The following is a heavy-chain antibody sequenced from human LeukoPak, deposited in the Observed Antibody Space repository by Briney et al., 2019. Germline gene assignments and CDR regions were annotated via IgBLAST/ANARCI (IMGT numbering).Heavy chain of an antibody. CDR3: VRVVTTGSGWYHFDT. D-gene: IGHD6-13*01. CDR2: SATTKLNSCTT. CDR1: GFSIIDHH. J-gene: IGHJ4*02. Sequence: GGSLRLSCAGAGFSIIDHHMDWVRQAPGEGLEWIGRSATTKLNSCTTQYAASVRGRFTISRDDSQNSLYLLLNSLKPEDTAVYFCVRVVTTGSGWYHFDTWGLGTLVTVSS. V-gene: IGHV3-72*01.